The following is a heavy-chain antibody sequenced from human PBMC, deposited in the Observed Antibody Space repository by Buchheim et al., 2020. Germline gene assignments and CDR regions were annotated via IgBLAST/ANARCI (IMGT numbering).Heavy chain of an antibody. CDR1: GGSFSGYY. J-gene: IGHJ4*02. Sequence: QVQLQQWGAGLLKPSETLSLTCAVYGGSFSGYYWSWIRQSPGKGLEWIGEISHSESTNYNPSLKSRVAISIDTSKNQFSLGLSSVTAADTAIYYCARAPSSGSYGRGVFPDYWDQGAL. CDR3: ARAPSSGSYGRGVFPDY. CDR2: ISHSEST. D-gene: IGHD1-26*01. V-gene: IGHV4-34*01.